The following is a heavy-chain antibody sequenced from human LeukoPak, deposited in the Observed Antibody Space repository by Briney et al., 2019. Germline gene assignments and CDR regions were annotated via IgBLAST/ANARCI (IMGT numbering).Heavy chain of an antibody. Sequence: PSETLSLTCTVSGYSISSGYYWVWIRQPPGKGLEWIGSIYHSGSTYYNPSLKSRVTISVDKSKNQFSLKLSSVTAADTAVYYCASPRDYRTYYFDYWGQGTLVTVSS. V-gene: IGHV4-38-2*02. D-gene: IGHD4-11*01. CDR3: ASPRDYRTYYFDY. CDR2: IYHSGST. J-gene: IGHJ4*02. CDR1: GYSISSGYY.